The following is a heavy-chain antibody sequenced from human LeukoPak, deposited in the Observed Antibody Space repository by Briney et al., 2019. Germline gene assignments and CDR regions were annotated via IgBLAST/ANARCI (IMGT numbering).Heavy chain of an antibody. J-gene: IGHJ4*02. CDR1: GFTFSNAW. V-gene: IGHV3-15*01. CDR2: IKSKTDGGTT. D-gene: IGHD6-19*01. CDR3: TTLAVAARLLSGGY. Sequence: GGSLRLSCAASGFTFSNAWMSWVRQAPGKGLEWVGRIKSKTDGGTTDYAAPVKGRFTISRDDSKNTLYLQMNSLKTEDTAGYYCTTLAVAARLLSGGYWGQGTLVTVSS.